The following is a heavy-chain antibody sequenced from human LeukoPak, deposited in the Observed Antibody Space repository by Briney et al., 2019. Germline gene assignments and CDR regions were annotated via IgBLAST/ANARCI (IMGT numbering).Heavy chain of an antibody. CDR2: IYPGDSDT. Sequence: GESLKISRKGPGYRFPNYWLDWERQMPGKGLEWMGIIYPGDSDTRYSPSFQGQVTFSADESISTAFLQWSSLKSSDSAMDYCARFLVVRGPSERYFDCWGQGTLVSVSS. D-gene: IGHD2-15*01. CDR3: ARFLVVRGPSERYFDC. V-gene: IGHV5-51*01. J-gene: IGHJ4*02. CDR1: GYRFPNYW.